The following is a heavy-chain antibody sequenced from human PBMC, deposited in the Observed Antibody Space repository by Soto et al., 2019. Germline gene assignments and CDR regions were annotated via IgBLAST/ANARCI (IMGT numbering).Heavy chain of an antibody. D-gene: IGHD2-15*01. Sequence: PGGSLRLSCAASGFTFSSYWMSWVRQAPWKGLEWVANIKQDGSEKYYVDSVKGRFTISRDNAKNSLYLQMNSLRAEDTAVYYCAKYCSGGSCYPDYFDYWGQGTLVTVSS. CDR1: GFTFSSYW. J-gene: IGHJ4*02. CDR3: AKYCSGGSCYPDYFDY. V-gene: IGHV3-7*01. CDR2: IKQDGSEK.